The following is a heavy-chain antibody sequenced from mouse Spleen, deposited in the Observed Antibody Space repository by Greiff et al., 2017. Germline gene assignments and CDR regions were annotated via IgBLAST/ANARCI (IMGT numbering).Heavy chain of an antibody. CDR2: INPNNGGT. D-gene: IGHD4-1*01. CDR1: GYTFTDYN. CDR3: ARLAWDETWFAY. Sequence: EVQLQQSGPELVKPGASVKMSCKASGYTFTDYNMHWVKQSHGKSLEWIGYINPNNGGTSYNQKFKGKATLTVNKSSSTAYMELRSLTSEDSAVYYCARLAWDETWFAYWGQGTLVTVSA. V-gene: IGHV1-22*01. J-gene: IGHJ3*01.